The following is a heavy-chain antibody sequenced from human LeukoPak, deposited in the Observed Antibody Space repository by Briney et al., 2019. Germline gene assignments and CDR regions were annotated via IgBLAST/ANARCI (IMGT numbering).Heavy chain of an antibody. CDR1: GFTFSSYW. CDR2: IKQDGSEK. CDR3: AKGKVGATSWFSNWFDP. V-gene: IGHV3-7*03. D-gene: IGHD1-26*01. J-gene: IGHJ5*02. Sequence: GGSLRLSCAASGFTFSSYWMSWVRQAPGKGLEWVANIKQDGSEKYYVDSVKGRFTISRDNAKSSLYLQMNSLRAEDTAVYYCAKGKVGATSWFSNWFDPWGQGTLVTVSS.